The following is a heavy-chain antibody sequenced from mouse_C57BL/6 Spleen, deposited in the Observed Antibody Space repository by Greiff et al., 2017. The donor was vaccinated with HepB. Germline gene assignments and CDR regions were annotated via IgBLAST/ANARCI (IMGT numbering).Heavy chain of an antibody. CDR3: TRRITTVVRGAMDY. D-gene: IGHD1-1*01. J-gene: IGHJ4*01. V-gene: IGHV1-15*01. CDR1: GYTFTDYE. CDR2: IDPETGGT. Sequence: QVQLKESGAELVRPGASVTLSCKASGYTFTDYEMHWVKQTPVHGLEWIGAIDPETGGTAYNQKFKGKAILTADKSSSTAYMELRSLTSEDSAVYYCTRRITTVVRGAMDYWGQGTSVTVSS.